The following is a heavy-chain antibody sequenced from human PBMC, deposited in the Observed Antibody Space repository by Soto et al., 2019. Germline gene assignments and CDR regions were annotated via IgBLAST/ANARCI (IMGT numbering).Heavy chain of an antibody. CDR3: TRQVAVAAPGGYYYYYGMDV. V-gene: IGHV3-73*01. CDR2: IRSKANSYAT. J-gene: IGHJ6*02. Sequence: EVQLVESGGGLVQPGGSLKLSCAASGFTFSGSAMHWVRQASGKGLEWVGRIRSKANSYATAYAASVKGRFTISRDDSKNTAYLQMNSLKTEDTAVYYCTRQVAVAAPGGYYYYYGMDVWGQGTTVTVSS. CDR1: GFTFSGSA. D-gene: IGHD6-19*01.